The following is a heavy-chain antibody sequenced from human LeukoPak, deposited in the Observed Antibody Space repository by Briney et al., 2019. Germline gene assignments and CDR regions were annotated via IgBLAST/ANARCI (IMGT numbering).Heavy chain of an antibody. J-gene: IGHJ4*02. CDR1: GFTFSTYS. D-gene: IGHD3-22*01. CDR3: ARGSTYYDSSGQVPFDY. CDR2: ISSSSSTI. V-gene: IGHV3-48*01. Sequence: GGSLRLSCAASGFTFSTYSMNWVRQAPGKGLEWVSYISSSSSTIYYADSVKGRFTISRDNAKNSLYLQMNGLRAEDTAVYYCARGSTYYDSSGQVPFDYWGQGTLVTVSS.